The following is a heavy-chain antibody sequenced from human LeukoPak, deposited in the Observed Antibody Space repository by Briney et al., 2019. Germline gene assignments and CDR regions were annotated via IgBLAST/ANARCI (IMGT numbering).Heavy chain of an antibody. D-gene: IGHD3-10*01. CDR2: IYYSGST. J-gene: IGHJ4*02. V-gene: IGHV4-31*03. Sequence: KSSETLSLTCTVSGGSISSGGYYWSWIRQHPGKGLEWIGYIYYSGSTYYNPSLKSRVTISVDTSKNQFSLKLSSVTAADTAVYYCARVSILWFGELSGIDYWGQGTLVTVSS. CDR3: ARVSILWFGELSGIDY. CDR1: GGSISSGGYY.